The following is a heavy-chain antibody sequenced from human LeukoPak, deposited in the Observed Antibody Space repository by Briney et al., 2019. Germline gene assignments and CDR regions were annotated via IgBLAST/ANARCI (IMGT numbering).Heavy chain of an antibody. D-gene: IGHD3-10*02. CDR1: GFTFNSYS. CDR2: ISGSNSYI. V-gene: IGHV3-21*01. Sequence: KAGGPLRLSCAASGFTFNSYSMNWVRQAPGKGLEWVSSISGSNSYIYYADSMKGRFTISRDNAKNSLYLQMNSLRAEDTAVYYCAELGITMIGGVWGKGTTVTISS. CDR3: AELGITMIGGV. J-gene: IGHJ6*04.